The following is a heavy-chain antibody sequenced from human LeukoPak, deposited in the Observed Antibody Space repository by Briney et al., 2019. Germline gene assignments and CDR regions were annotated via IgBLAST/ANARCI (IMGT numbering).Heavy chain of an antibody. D-gene: IGHD3-10*01. Sequence: PGGSLRLSCAASGFTFSSYAMHWVRQAPGKGLEWVAVISSDGSNKYYADSVKGRFTISRDTSKNTLYLQMNSLRAEDAAVCYCARDPTYYYGSGSPYYFDYWGQGTLVTVSS. V-gene: IGHV3-30-3*01. J-gene: IGHJ4*02. CDR2: ISSDGSNK. CDR3: ARDPTYYYGSGSPYYFDY. CDR1: GFTFSSYA.